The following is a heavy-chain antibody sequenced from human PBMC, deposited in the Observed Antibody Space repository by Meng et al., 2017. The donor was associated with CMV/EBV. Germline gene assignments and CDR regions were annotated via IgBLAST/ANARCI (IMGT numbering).Heavy chain of an antibody. CDR3: ASARGVVRYAFDI. J-gene: IGHJ3*02. D-gene: IGHD2-15*01. Sequence: GESLKISCAASGFTSSTSWMHWVRQAPGKGLVWVARIDSDGSVSTYADSVKGRFTISRDNAKNTLYLQMNSLRAEDTAVYYCASARGVVRYAFDIWGQGTVVTVSS. CDR1: GFTSSTSW. V-gene: IGHV3-74*01. CDR2: IDSDGSVS.